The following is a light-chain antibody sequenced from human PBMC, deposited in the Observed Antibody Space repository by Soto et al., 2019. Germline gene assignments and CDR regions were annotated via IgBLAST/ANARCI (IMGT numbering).Light chain of an antibody. Sequence: DIVLPQSPATLSLSPGDRATLSCRASQSVGTSLAWYKQQPGQAPRLLIHDAAYRASGIPERFRGSGSGTAFSLSIGSLEPDDFAVYDCQQRSSWPRSFGRGTKVEV. CDR2: DAA. V-gene: IGKV3-11*01. J-gene: IGKJ1*01. CDR3: QQRSSWPRS. CDR1: QSVGTS.